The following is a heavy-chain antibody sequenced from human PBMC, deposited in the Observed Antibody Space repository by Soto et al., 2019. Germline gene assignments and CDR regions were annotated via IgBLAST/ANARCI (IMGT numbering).Heavy chain of an antibody. CDR1: GFTFSSYA. CDR2: ISGSGGST. D-gene: IGHD4-17*01. J-gene: IGHJ6*02. V-gene: IGHV3-23*01. Sequence: EVQLLESGGGLVQPGGSLRLSCAASGFTFSSYAMSWVRQAPGKGLEWVSVISGSGGSTYYADSVKGRFTISRDNSKNTRFRQMNSLRVEDTAVYYCATAPPYSDLPTTYNYGMDVWGQGTTVTVSS. CDR3: ATAPPYSDLPTTYNYGMDV.